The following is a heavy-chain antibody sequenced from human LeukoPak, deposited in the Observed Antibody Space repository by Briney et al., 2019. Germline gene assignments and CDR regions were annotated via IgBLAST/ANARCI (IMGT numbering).Heavy chain of an antibody. CDR2: IYYSGST. V-gene: IGHV4-39*01. D-gene: IGHD6-19*01. CDR1: GGSISSSSYY. CDR3: ARGVDSSGWYDAFDI. J-gene: IGHJ3*02. Sequence: SETLSLTCTVSGGSISSSSYYWGWIRQPPGKGLEWIGSIYYSGSTYYNPSLKSRVTISVDTSKNQFSLKLSSVTAADTAVYYCARGVDSSGWYDAFDIWGQGTMVTVSS.